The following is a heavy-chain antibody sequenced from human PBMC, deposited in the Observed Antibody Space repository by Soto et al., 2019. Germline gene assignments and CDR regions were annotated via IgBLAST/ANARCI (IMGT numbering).Heavy chain of an antibody. CDR3: VGGGPYNWFDP. D-gene: IGHD2-15*01. CDR2: IYYSGST. J-gene: IGHJ5*02. CDR1: GGSISSSY. V-gene: IGHV4-59*01. Sequence: TSEPLSRTCTVSGGSISSSYWSWIRQPPGKGLEWIGYIYYSGSTNYNPSLKSRVTISVDTSKNQFSLKLSSVTAADTAVYYCVGGGPYNWFDPWGQGTLVTVSS.